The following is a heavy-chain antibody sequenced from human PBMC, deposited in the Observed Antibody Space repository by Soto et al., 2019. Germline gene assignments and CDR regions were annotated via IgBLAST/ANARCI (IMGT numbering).Heavy chain of an antibody. V-gene: IGHV1-69*13. J-gene: IGHJ6*01. CDR1: GGTFSSYA. D-gene: IGHD1-26*01. CDR3: ARDSVSRVGYQYYYTFGMYV. CDR2: IIPIFGTA. Sequence: SVKVSCKASGGTFSSYAISWVRQAPGQGLEWMGGIIPIFGTANYAQKFQGRVTITADESTSTAYMELSSLRSEDTAVYYCARDSVSRVGYQYYYTFGMYVWGEASELTVSS.